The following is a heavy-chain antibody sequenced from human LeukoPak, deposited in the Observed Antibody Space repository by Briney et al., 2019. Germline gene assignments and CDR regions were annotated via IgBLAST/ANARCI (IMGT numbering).Heavy chain of an antibody. CDR1: VDSINRSLYY. D-gene: IGHD4-17*01. J-gene: IGHJ3*02. CDR2: IYYSGST. Sequence: SETLSLTCTVSVDSINRSLYYWGWIRQPPGKGLEWIGAIYYSGSTYYNPSLKSRVTISVDTSKNQFSLKLTSVTAADTAVYYCARSYGGHSVCDAFDIWGQGTMVTVSS. CDR3: ARSYGGHSVCDAFDI. V-gene: IGHV4-39*01.